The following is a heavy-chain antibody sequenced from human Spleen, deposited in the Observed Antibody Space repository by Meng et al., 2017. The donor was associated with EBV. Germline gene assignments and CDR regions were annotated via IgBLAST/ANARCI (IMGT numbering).Heavy chain of an antibody. Sequence: RPESGPGLVKPSQTLYLTCAVSGGSFDSLNYYWSWIHQPPGKGLEWIGHIYYGGSTFYNPSLKSRVTISIDTSKNQFSLKLTSVTATDTAVYFCARDDSRYFDQWGQGTLVTVSS. CDR1: GGSFDSLNYY. CDR2: IYYGGST. J-gene: IGHJ4*02. CDR3: ARDDSRYFDQ. D-gene: IGHD3-22*01. V-gene: IGHV4-30-4*01.